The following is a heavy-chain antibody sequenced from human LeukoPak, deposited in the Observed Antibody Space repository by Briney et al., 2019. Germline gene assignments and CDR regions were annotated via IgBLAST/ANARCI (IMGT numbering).Heavy chain of an antibody. CDR2: IYTSGST. CDR1: GGSISSGSYY. D-gene: IGHD2-2*01. CDR3: ARGGGVPAAIGGAYNWFDP. V-gene: IGHV4-61*02. J-gene: IGHJ5*02. Sequence: SQTLSLTCTVSGGSISSGSYYWSWIRQPAGKGLEWIGRIYTSGSTNYNPSLKSRVTMSVDTSKNQFSLKLSSVTAADTAVYYCARGGGVPAAIGGAYNWFDPWGQGTLVTVSS.